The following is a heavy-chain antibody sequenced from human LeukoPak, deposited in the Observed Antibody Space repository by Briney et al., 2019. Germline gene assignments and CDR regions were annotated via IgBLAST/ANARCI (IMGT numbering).Heavy chain of an antibody. D-gene: IGHD3-22*01. V-gene: IGHV3-15*07. CDR2: IKSKTAGGTT. CDR1: GFTFSNVW. J-gene: IGHJ4*02. CDR3: TQGSGQYYDY. Sequence: GGSLRLSCAASGFTFSNVWMNWVRQAPGKGLEWVGRIKSKTAGGTTDFAAPVKGRFTISRDDSKNTLYLQMNSLTSEDTAVYYCTQGSGQYYDYWGQGTLVSVSS.